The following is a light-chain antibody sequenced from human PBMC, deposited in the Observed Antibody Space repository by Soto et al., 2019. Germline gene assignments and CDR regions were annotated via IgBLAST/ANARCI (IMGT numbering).Light chain of an antibody. Sequence: DIQLTQSPSTLSASVGDRVTFTCRASQTISKYLAWYQKKPGEAPKLLIYRASTLESGVPSRFSGSGTGTEFTLSITSLQPDDIATYYCQQHSRYPRTFGQGTKVDI. CDR1: QTISKY. J-gene: IGKJ1*01. CDR3: QQHSRYPRT. CDR2: RAS. V-gene: IGKV1-5*03.